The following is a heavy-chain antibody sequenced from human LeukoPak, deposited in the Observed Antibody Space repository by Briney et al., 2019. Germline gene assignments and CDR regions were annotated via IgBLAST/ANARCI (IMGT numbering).Heavy chain of an antibody. Sequence: SETLSLTCTVSGYSISSGYYWGWIRQPPGKGLEWIGSIYHSGSTYYNPSLKSRVTISVDTSKNQFSLKLSSVTAADTAVYYCARRLLSRGLMSYYFDYWGQGTLVTVSS. CDR1: GYSISSGYY. J-gene: IGHJ4*02. V-gene: IGHV4-38-2*02. CDR3: ARRLLSRGLMSYYFDY. CDR2: IYHSGST. D-gene: IGHD2-8*01.